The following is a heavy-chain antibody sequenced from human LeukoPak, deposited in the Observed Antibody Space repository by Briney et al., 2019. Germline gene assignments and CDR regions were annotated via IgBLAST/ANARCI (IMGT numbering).Heavy chain of an antibody. J-gene: IGHJ4*02. Sequence: PGGSLRLSCAASGFTFSSYAMSWVRQAPGKGLEWVSAISGSGGSTYYADSVKGRFTISRDNSKNTLYLQMNSLRAEVTAVYYCAAKQQLVLGIDYWGQGTLVTVSS. CDR1: GFTFSSYA. V-gene: IGHV3-23*01. CDR3: AAKQQLVLGIDY. D-gene: IGHD6-13*01. CDR2: ISGSGGST.